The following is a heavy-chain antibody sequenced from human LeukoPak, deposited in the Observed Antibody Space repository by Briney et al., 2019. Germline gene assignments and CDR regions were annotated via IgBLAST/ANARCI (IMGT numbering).Heavy chain of an antibody. CDR1: GFTFSSYS. J-gene: IGHJ3*02. Sequence: AGGSLRLSCAASGFTFSSYSMNWVRQAPGKGLEWVSSISSSSSYIYYADSVKGRFTISRDNAKISLYLQMNSLRAEDTAVYYCAREVYDFWSGYSNDAFDIWGQGTMVTVSS. D-gene: IGHD3-3*01. V-gene: IGHV3-21*01. CDR3: AREVYDFWSGYSNDAFDI. CDR2: ISSSSSYI.